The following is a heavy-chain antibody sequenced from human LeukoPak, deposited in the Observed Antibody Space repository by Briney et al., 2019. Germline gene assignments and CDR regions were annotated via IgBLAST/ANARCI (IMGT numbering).Heavy chain of an antibody. V-gene: IGHV1-69*13. D-gene: IGHD6-13*01. CDR1: GGTFSRFT. CDR2: ITPIFGTA. J-gene: IGHJ6*02. CDR3: ARYSNSRYGARGYYYGMDV. Sequence: SVTVSCKATGGTFSRFTISWVRQDPGQGVEWMGGITPIFGTANFAQKFQGRVSITADESTSTAYMELSSLRSEDTAVYYCARYSNSRYGARGYYYGMDVWGQGTTVTVSS.